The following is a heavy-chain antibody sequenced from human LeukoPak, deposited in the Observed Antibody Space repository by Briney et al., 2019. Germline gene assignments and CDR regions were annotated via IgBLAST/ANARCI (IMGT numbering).Heavy chain of an antibody. CDR3: ARRGVCTGISCNLDY. CDR1: GYTFTTYY. V-gene: IGHV1-46*03. D-gene: IGHD2-2*01. J-gene: IGHJ4*02. Sequence: ASVKVSCKASGYTFTTYYMHWVRQAPGQGFEWMGIINPSGGTTSYAQKFQGRVTMTRDTSTSTVYMELSSLRFEDTAVYYCARRGVCTGISCNLDYRGQGTLVTVSS. CDR2: INPSGGTT.